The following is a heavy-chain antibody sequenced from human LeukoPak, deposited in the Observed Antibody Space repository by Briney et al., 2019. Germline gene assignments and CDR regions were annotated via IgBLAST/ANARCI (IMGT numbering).Heavy chain of an antibody. CDR1: GFLFSRYP. CDR2: ISYEGSKE. CDR3: AKSHSITMVRGVKNWFDH. J-gene: IGHJ5*02. Sequence: GGSLTLLCAPSGFLFSRYPVHGPRHARDKALEEVGVISYEGSKEYYPGCVKGRFTISRDNSTKTVYTQMNSLRAEVAAVYYCAKSHSITMVRGVKNWFDHWGQGTLVTVSS. D-gene: IGHD3-10*01. V-gene: IGHV3-30-3*02.